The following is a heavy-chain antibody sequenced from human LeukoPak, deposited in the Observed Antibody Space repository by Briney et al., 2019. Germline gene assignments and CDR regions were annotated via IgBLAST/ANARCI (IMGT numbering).Heavy chain of an antibody. D-gene: IGHD2-8*01. CDR3: ARGGRLMVYAFRSDWFDP. J-gene: IGHJ5*02. V-gene: IGHV4-39*07. CDR1: GGSIRSSYYY. CDR2: INHSGST. Sequence: SETLSLTCTVSGGSIRSSYYYWGWIRQPPGKGLEWIGEINHSGSTNYNPSLKSRVTISVDTSKNQFSLKLSSVTAADTAVYYCARGGRLMVYAFRSDWFDPWGQGTLVTVSS.